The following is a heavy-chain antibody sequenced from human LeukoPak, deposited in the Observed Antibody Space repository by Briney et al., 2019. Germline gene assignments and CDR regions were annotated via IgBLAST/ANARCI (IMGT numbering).Heavy chain of an antibody. V-gene: IGHV3-21*01. CDR3: ARDLADFWSGYLNLEDY. CDR1: GFTFSSYS. Sequence: PGGSLRLSCAASGFTFSSYSMNWVRQAPGKGLEWVSSISSSSSYIYYADSVKGRFTISRDNAKNSLYLQMNSLRAEDTAVYYCARDLADFWSGYLNLEDYWGQGTLVTVSS. J-gene: IGHJ4*02. D-gene: IGHD3-3*01. CDR2: ISSSSSYI.